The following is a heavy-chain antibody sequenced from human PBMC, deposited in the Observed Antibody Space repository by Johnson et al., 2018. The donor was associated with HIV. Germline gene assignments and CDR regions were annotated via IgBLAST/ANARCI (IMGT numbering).Heavy chain of an antibody. CDR3: ARDPAYSSTWEGAFDV. CDR1: GLSFSSYG. V-gene: IGHV3-33*01. CDR2: IWSDGSNK. Sequence: QVQLVESGGGVVQPGRSVRLSCAASGLSFSSYGMEWVRQAPGKGLEWVAVIWSDGSNKHYADSVKGRFTISRDNSKNTLSLQMDSLRPEDTAVYYCARDPAYSSTWEGAFDVWGQGTMVTVSS. D-gene: IGHD6-19*01. J-gene: IGHJ3*01.